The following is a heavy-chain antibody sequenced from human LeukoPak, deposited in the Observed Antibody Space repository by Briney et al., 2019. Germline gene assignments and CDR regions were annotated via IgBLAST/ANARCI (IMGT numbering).Heavy chain of an antibody. J-gene: IGHJ6*02. Sequence: SETLSLTCTVSGGSISSYYWSWIRQPPGKGLEWIGYIYYSGSTNYNPSLKSRVTISVDTSKNQFSLKLSSVTAADTAVYYCARVVATSNYYGMDVWGHGTTVTVSS. CDR1: GGSISSYY. V-gene: IGHV4-59*01. CDR3: ARVVATSNYYGMDV. D-gene: IGHD1-26*01. CDR2: IYYSGST.